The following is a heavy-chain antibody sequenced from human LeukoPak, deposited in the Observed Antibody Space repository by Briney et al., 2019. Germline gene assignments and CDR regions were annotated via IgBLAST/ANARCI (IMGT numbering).Heavy chain of an antibody. CDR2: IYPGDSDT. V-gene: IGHV5-51*01. Sequence: GEFLKISCKGSGYSSTSYWIGWVRQMARKGLEWMGIIYPGDSDTRYNPSFQGQVTISADKSISTAYLQWSSLKASDTAMYYGARAGNYGYSHLDCWGQGALVTAS. D-gene: IGHD5-18*01. J-gene: IGHJ4*02. CDR3: ARAGNYGYSHLDC. CDR1: GYSSTSYW.